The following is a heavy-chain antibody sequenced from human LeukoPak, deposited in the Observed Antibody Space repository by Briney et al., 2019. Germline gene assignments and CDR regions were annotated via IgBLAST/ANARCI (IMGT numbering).Heavy chain of an antibody. CDR2: INTNTGNP. V-gene: IGHV7-4-1*02. J-gene: IGHJ4*02. CDR1: GYTFTGYA. CDR3: ARGLSDYYYDSSGYPL. Sequence: ASVKVSCKASGYTFTGYAMNWVRQAPGQGLEWMGWINTNTGNPTYAQGFTGRFVFSLDTSVSTAYLQISGLKAEDTAVYYCARGLSDYYYDSSGYPLWGQRTLVTVSS. D-gene: IGHD3-22*01.